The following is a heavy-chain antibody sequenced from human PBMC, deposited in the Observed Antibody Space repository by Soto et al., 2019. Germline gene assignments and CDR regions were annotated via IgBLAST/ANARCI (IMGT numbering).Heavy chain of an antibody. CDR1: GGTFSSYT. CDR3: AREEAQYQLLHSYYYMDV. D-gene: IGHD2-2*01. Sequence: QVQLVQSGAEVKKPGSSVKVSCKASGGTFSSYTINWVRQAPGQGLEWMGRIIPIFGMANYAQKLQGRVTTTADESTSTAYMQISSLRSEDTGLYYCAREEAQYQLLHSYYYMDVWGKGTTVTVSS. CDR2: IIPIFGMA. J-gene: IGHJ6*03. V-gene: IGHV1-69*08.